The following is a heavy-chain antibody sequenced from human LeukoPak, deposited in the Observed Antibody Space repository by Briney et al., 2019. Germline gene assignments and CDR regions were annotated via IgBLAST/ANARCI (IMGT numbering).Heavy chain of an antibody. D-gene: IGHD3-3*01. CDR2: ISGSGSST. CDR3: ATYYDFWSGAVYYFDY. V-gene: IGHV3-23*01. J-gene: IGHJ4*02. CDR1: GFTFSSYA. Sequence: PGGSLRLSCAASGFTFSSYAMSWVRQAPGKGLEWVSAISGSGSSTYYADSVKGRFTISRDNSKNTLYLQMNSLRAEDTAVYYCATYYDFWSGAVYYFDYWGQGTLVTVSS.